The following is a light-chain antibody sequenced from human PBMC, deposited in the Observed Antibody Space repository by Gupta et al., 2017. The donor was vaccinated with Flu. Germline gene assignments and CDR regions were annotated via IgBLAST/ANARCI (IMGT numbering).Light chain of an antibody. Sequence: ASLSASVGDRVTITGRASQTISTWLAWYQQKPGQAPKLLIYKASTVQSRVPSRFSGRGSGTDFSLTISSLQPDDFATYYCKQYKSYSALTFGGGPGWRSN. V-gene: IGKV1-5*03. J-gene: IGKJ4*01. CDR3: KQYKSYSALT. CDR2: KAS. CDR1: QTISTW.